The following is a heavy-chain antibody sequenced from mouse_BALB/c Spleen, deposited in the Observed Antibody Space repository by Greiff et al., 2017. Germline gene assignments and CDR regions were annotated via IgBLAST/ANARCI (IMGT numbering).Heavy chain of an antibody. V-gene: IGHV5-17*02. CDR2: ISSGSSTI. CDR3: ATGNNGAWLAY. CDR1: GFTFSSFG. D-gene: IGHD2-1*01. Sequence: EVNVVESGGGLVQPGGSRNLSCAASGFTFSSFGMHWVRQAPEKGLEWVAYISSGSSTIYYADTVKGRFTISRDKPKNTLYLQMTSLRSEDTAMYYCATGNNGAWLAYWGQGTLVTVSA. J-gene: IGHJ3*01.